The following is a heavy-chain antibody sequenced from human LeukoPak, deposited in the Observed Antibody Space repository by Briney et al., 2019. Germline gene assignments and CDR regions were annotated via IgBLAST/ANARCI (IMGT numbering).Heavy chain of an antibody. D-gene: IGHD5-24*01. CDR1: GFTFSDYY. V-gene: IGHV3-11*01. CDR3: ARAVEMTTIIAFDI. CDR2: ISSSGSTI. Sequence: GGSLRLSCAASGFTFSDYYMSWIRQAPGKGLEWVSYISSSGSTIYYADSVKGRFTISRDNAKNSLYLQMNSLRAEDTAVYYCARAVEMTTIIAFDIWGQGTLVTVSS. J-gene: IGHJ3*02.